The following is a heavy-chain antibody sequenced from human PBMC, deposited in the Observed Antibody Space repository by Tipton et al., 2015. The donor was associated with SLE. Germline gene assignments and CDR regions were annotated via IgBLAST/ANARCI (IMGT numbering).Heavy chain of an antibody. V-gene: IGHV4-38-2*01. CDR1: GYSISSGYY. D-gene: IGHD6-6*01. CDR2: IYHSGST. J-gene: IGHJ1*01. CDR3: ATPGPYSSSSGYFQH. Sequence: TLSLTCAVSGYSISSGYYWGWIRQPPGKGLEWIGSIYHSGSTYYNPSLKSRVTISVDTSKNQFSLKLSSVTAADTAVYYCATPGPYSSSSGYFQHWGQGTLVTVSS.